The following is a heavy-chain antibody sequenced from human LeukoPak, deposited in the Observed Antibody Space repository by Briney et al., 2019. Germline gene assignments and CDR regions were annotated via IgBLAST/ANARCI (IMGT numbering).Heavy chain of an antibody. Sequence: PGGSLRLSCAASEFNVSANYMTWVRQAPGKGLQWVSSISGSGESTYYADSMKGRFTISRDNSKNTLSLQMNSLRAEDTAVYFCAKGWEFRVVIPAAVSWGQGTLVTVSS. V-gene: IGHV3-23*01. J-gene: IGHJ5*02. CDR2: ISGSGEST. D-gene: IGHD3-3*01. CDR1: EFNVSANY. CDR3: AKGWEFRVVIPAAVS.